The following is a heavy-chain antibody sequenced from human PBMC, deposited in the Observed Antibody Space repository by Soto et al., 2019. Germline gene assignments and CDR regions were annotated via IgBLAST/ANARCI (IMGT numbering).Heavy chain of an antibody. CDR2: ISRSGGST. CDR1: GFTFSSYA. J-gene: IGHJ4*02. D-gene: IGHD2-15*01. CDR3: AKDLPSVVPTCPDY. V-gene: IGHV3-23*01. Sequence: GGSLRICCAASGFTFSSYALSWVRQAPGKGLEWVSGISRSGGSTYYADSVTGRFTISRDNSKNTLYLQMNSLRAEDTAVYYCAKDLPSVVPTCPDYCRQGTLVTVSS.